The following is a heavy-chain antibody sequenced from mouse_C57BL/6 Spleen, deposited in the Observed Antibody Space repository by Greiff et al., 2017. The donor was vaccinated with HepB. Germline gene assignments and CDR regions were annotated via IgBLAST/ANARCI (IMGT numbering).Heavy chain of an antibody. CDR2: INPNNGGT. V-gene: IGHV1-26*01. CDR1: GYTFTDYY. CDR3: ARGRYYGNEGWFAY. J-gene: IGHJ3*01. Sequence: EVQLQQSGPELVKPGASVKISCKASGYTFTDYYMNWVKQSHGKSLEWIGDINPNNGGTSYNQKFKGKATLTVDKSSSTAYMELRSLTSEDSAVYYCARGRYYGNEGWFAYWGQGTLVTVSA. D-gene: IGHD2-1*01.